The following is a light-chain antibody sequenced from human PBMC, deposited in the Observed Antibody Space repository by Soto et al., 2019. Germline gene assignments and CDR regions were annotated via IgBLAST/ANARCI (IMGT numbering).Light chain of an antibody. CDR1: QNINAW. J-gene: IGKJ2*01. V-gene: IGKV1-5*01. CDR2: DAS. Sequence: DIQMTQSPSPLSASVGDRVTITCRASQNINAWLAWYQQKPGKAPKLLISDASNLEIGVSSRFSGSGYGTEFTLTISSLQTDEFATEYCQQFHTYYSFGQGTKLEIK. CDR3: QQFHTYYS.